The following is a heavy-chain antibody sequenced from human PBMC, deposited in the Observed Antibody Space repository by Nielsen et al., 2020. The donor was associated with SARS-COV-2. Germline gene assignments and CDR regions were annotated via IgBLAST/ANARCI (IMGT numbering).Heavy chain of an antibody. CDR1: GYTFTSYA. CDR2: INAGNGNT. Sequence: ASVKVSCKASGYTFTSYAMHWVRQAPGQRLEWMGWINAGNGNTKYSQKFQGRVTITRDTSASTAYMELRSLRSDDTAVYYCARWSRPAGTYDYYYGMDVWGQGTTVTVSS. D-gene: IGHD6-13*01. J-gene: IGHJ6*02. V-gene: IGHV1-3*01. CDR3: ARWSRPAGTYDYYYGMDV.